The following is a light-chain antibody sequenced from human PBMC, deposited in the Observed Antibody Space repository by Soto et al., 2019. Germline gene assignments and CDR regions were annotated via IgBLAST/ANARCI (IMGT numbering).Light chain of an antibody. CDR1: SSDVGGYTY. CDR2: DVT. V-gene: IGLV2-8*01. CDR3: SSYAGNDIVL. Sequence: QSALTQPPSASGSPGQSVTISCTGTSSDVGGYTYVSWYQQHPGKAPKLLIHDVTERPSGVPDRFSGYRSDSTASLTVSGLQAEDEADYYCSSYAGNDIVLFGGGTKLTVL. J-gene: IGLJ2*01.